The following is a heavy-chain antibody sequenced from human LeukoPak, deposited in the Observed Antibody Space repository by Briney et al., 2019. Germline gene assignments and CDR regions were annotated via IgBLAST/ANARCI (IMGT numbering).Heavy chain of an antibody. Sequence: ASVKVSCKASGYTFSNYYMHWVRQAPGQGLEWMGWISAYNGNTNYAQKLQGRVTMTTDTSTSTAYMELRSLRSDDTAVYYCARGRWLRRLDYWGQGTLVTVSS. CDR1: GYTFSNYY. V-gene: IGHV1-18*04. D-gene: IGHD5-12*01. CDR3: ARGRWLRRLDY. J-gene: IGHJ4*02. CDR2: ISAYNGNT.